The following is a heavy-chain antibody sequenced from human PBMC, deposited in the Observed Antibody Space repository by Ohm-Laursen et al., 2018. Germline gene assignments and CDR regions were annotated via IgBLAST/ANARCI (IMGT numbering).Heavy chain of an antibody. V-gene: IGHV3-7*01. CDR1: GFTFTSYW. D-gene: IGHD6-13*01. CDR3: VRGGRYGNF. Sequence: GSLRLSCAAPGFTFTSYWMSWVRQAPGKGLEWVANIKEYGSEENYVDSVKGRFTISRDNAKNSLFLEMNNLRAEDSALYYCVRGGRYGNFWGQGTLVTVSS. CDR2: IKEYGSEE. J-gene: IGHJ4*01.